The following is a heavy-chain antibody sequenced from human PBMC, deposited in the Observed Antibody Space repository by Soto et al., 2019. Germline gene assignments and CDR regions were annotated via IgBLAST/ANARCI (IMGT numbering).Heavy chain of an antibody. CDR1: GFTFRSYA. D-gene: IGHD6-19*01. Sequence: QVQLVESGGGVVQPGRSLKLSCAASGFTFRSYAMHWVRQAPGKGLEWVAVISYDGSNKYYADSVKGRFTISRDNSKNTLYLQMNSLRAEDTAVYYCARDNSPYSSGWHNRHFDYWGQGTLVTVSS. CDR3: ARDNSPYSSGWHNRHFDY. CDR2: ISYDGSNK. J-gene: IGHJ4*02. V-gene: IGHV3-30-3*01.